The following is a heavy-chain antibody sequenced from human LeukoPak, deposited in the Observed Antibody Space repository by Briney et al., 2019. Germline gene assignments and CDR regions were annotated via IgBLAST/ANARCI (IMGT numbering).Heavy chain of an antibody. CDR3: ATVLKHYYGSGIDY. Sequence: ASVKVSCKVSGYTLTELSMHWVRQAPGEGLEWMGGFDPEDGETIYAQKSQGRVTMTEDTSTDTAYMELSSLRSEDTAVYYCATVLKHYYGSGIDYWGQGTLVTVSS. D-gene: IGHD3-10*01. V-gene: IGHV1-24*01. CDR1: GYTLTELS. J-gene: IGHJ4*02. CDR2: FDPEDGET.